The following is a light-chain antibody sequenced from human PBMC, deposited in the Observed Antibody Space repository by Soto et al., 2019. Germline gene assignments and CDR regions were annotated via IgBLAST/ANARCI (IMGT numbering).Light chain of an antibody. CDR1: SSDVGSYNY. CDR3: SSRTSVTTVV. Sequence: QSVLTQPASVSGSPGQSITISCTGTSSDVGSYNYVSWYQQHPGEAPKVMIYDVSSRPSGVSTRFSGSKSGNTASLTISGLQAEDEAQYYCSSRTSVTTVVFGGGTKVTVL. V-gene: IGLV2-14*03. CDR2: DVS. J-gene: IGLJ3*02.